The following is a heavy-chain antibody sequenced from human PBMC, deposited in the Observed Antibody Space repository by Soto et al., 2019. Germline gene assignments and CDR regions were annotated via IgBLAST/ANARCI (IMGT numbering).Heavy chain of an antibody. CDR1: GFTFTDYW. J-gene: IGHJ4*02. V-gene: IGHV3-74*01. CDR2: INGDGSST. D-gene: IGHD6-6*01. CDR3: ARDVRGSYGFDF. Sequence: EVQLVESGGGLLQPGGSLRLSCAASGFTFTDYWMHWVRQVPGKGLVWVSRINGDGSSTNYADSVKGRFTISRDNAKNTVHMQMCSLRAEDTALFYCARDVRGSYGFDFWGQGTLVTVS.